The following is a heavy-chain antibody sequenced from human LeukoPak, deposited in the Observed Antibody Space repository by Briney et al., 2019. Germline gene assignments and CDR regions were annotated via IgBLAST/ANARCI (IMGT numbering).Heavy chain of an antibody. CDR1: GGSFSAYY. Sequence: SETLSLTCAVYGGSFSAYYWTWIRQPPGEGLEWIGEINHSGSSNYNSSLRSRVTISVDTSYKQFSLRLSSVTAADTAVYYCAPRGDIEHSYVYGKWFDPWGQGTRVTVSS. CDR2: INHSGSS. V-gene: IGHV4-34*01. D-gene: IGHD5-18*01. CDR3: APRGDIEHSYVYGKWFDP. J-gene: IGHJ5*02.